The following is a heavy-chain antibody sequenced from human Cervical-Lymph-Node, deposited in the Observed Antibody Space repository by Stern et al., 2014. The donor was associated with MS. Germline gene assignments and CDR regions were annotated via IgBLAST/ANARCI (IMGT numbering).Heavy chain of an antibody. CDR2: INPGDSET. D-gene: IGHD1-14*01. J-gene: IGHJ4*02. CDR3: ARQTTAWASDV. V-gene: IGHV5-51*01. CDR1: GFKFSIYW. Sequence: VQLVQSGAELIRPGESLKISCKGSGFKFSIYWIDWVRQMPGKGLEWMGVINPGDSETRYRPSFQGQVTMSADKSTSTAYLQWSSLNASDTAMYFCARQTTAWASDVWGQGTLVTVSS.